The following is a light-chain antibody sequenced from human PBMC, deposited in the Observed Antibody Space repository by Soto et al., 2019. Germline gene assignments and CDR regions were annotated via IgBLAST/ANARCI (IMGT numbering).Light chain of an antibody. CDR3: PQRSNWPLLT. CDR2: DAS. CDR1: QSVSTY. Sequence: EILLTQSPATLSLSPGERATLSCRASQSVSTYLAWYQQNPGQAPRLLIYDASNRATGIPARFSGSGSGTGFTLTISSLEPEDFAVYYCPQRSNWPLLTFGGGTRVEIK. J-gene: IGKJ4*01. V-gene: IGKV3-11*01.